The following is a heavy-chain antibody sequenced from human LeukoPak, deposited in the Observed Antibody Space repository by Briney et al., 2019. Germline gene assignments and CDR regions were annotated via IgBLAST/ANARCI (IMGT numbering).Heavy chain of an antibody. V-gene: IGHV1-2*02. J-gene: IGHJ5*02. CDR1: AYTFTGYY. CDR3: ARAAERYFDWLPHFDP. Sequence: ASVKVSCKASAYTFTGYYMHWVRQAPGQGLEWMGWINPNSDGTNYAQKFQGRVTMTRDTSISTAYMELSRLRSDDTAVYYCARAAERYFDWLPHFDPWGQGTLVTVSS. CDR2: INPNSDGT. D-gene: IGHD3-9*01.